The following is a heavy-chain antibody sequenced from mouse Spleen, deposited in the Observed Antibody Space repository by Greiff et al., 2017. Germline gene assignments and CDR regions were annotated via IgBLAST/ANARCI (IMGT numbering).Heavy chain of an antibody. D-gene: IGHD2-4*01. J-gene: IGHJ3*01. CDR1: GFSLTSYG. Sequence: VKVVESGPGLVAPSQSLSITCTVSGFSLTSYGVHWVRQPPGKGLEWLGVIWAGGSTNYNSALMSRLSISKDNSKSQVFLKMNSLQTDDTAMYYCASMITGAYWGQGTLVTVSA. CDR2: IWAGGST. V-gene: IGHV2-9*02. CDR3: ASMITGAY.